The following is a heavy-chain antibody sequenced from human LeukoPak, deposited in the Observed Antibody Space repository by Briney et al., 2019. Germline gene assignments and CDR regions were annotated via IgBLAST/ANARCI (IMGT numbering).Heavy chain of an antibody. V-gene: IGHV4-4*02. Sequence: GALRLSCAASGFTVSSNYMSWVRQAPGKGLEWIGEIYHSGSTNYNPSLKSRVTISVDKSKNQFSLKLSSVTAADTAVYYCARGAMYSSSLGYWGQGTLVTVSS. J-gene: IGHJ4*02. CDR2: IYHSGST. D-gene: IGHD6-6*01. CDR3: ARGAMYSSSLGY. CDR1: GFTVSSNY.